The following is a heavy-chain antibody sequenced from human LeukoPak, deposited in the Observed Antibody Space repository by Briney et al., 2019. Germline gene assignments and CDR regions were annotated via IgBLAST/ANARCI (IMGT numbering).Heavy chain of an antibody. Sequence: HPGGSLRLSCAASGFTFSNYAMSWVRQAPGKGLEWVSSISDRGGSTYYADSVKGRFTISRDSSKNTLYLQLNSLRAEDTAVYYCAKDQLGYCTNGLCYTKESPFDVWGQGTMVTVSS. CDR3: AKDQLGYCTNGLCYTKESPFDV. D-gene: IGHD2-8*01. J-gene: IGHJ3*01. CDR2: ISDRGGST. V-gene: IGHV3-23*01. CDR1: GFTFSNYA.